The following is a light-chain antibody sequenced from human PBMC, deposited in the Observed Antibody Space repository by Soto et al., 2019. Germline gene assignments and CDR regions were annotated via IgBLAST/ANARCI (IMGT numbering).Light chain of an antibody. V-gene: IGLV1-47*01. Sequence: QSVLTQPPSVSGTPGQSATISCSGSSSNVGSNFVYWYQQFPGTAPKLLIYRTDQRPSGVPDRFSASKPGTSASLAISGLRSDDEADYYCAAWDNSLRWVFGGGTKLTVL. CDR1: SSNVGSNF. CDR2: RTD. J-gene: IGLJ3*02. CDR3: AAWDNSLRWV.